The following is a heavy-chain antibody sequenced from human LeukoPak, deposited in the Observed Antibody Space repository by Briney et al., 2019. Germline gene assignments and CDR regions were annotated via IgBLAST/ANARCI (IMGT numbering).Heavy chain of an antibody. CDR3: ARDSGSTVTTYYFDY. CDR1: GYTFTGYY. Sequence: ASVKVSCKASGYTFTGYYMHWVRQAPGQGLEWMGWINPNSGGTNYAQKFQGRVTMTRDTSISTAYMELSRLRSDDTAVYYCARDSGSTVTTYYFDYWGQGTLVTVSS. CDR2: INPNSGGT. V-gene: IGHV1-2*02. D-gene: IGHD4-11*01. J-gene: IGHJ4*02.